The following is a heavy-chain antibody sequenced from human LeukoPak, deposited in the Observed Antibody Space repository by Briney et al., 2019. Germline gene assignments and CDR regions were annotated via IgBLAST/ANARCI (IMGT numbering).Heavy chain of an antibody. V-gene: IGHV3-30*02. J-gene: IGHJ6*03. CDR1: GLTFSNHG. CDR2: IWYDGSRK. Sequence: GGSLRLSCAVSGLTFSNHGMHWVRQAPGKGLEWVAFIWYDGSRKYYAGSVKGRFTISRDNSKNTLYLQMDCLRAEDTAVYYCAKDHMYRENYYYSYMDVWGKGTTVTVSS. D-gene: IGHD2-8*01. CDR3: AKDHMYRENYYYSYMDV.